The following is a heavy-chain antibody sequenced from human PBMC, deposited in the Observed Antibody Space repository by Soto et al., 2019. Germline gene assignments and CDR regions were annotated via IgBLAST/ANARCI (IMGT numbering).Heavy chain of an antibody. V-gene: IGHV5-51*01. CDR2: IYHGESDT. CDR3: ARQKWELDSRSVMDL. Sequence: GDFLTVACKGSGYSFTSYWSGWVRQMPGKGVEWMGIIYHGESDTRYSPSFQGQVTSSADKSISTAYLQWSSLKASDTAMYYCARQKWELDSRSVMDLWGQGTKVPVSS. D-gene: IGHD1-26*01. J-gene: IGHJ6*02. CDR1: GYSFTSYW.